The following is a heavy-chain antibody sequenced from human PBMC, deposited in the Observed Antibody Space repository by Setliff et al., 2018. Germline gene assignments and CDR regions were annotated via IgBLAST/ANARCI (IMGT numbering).Heavy chain of an antibody. D-gene: IGHD2-15*01. CDR2: INQYGTEK. CDR1: GFTFSSHW. V-gene: IGHV3-7*01. Sequence: GGSLRLSCVGSGFTFSSHWLDWVRQAPGKGLEWVANINQYGTEKYYVDSVKGRFSVSRDNAKNSLYLQMNSLRAEDTAVYYCARFACSGGSCYLSSSDYWGQGTLVTVSS. J-gene: IGHJ4*02. CDR3: ARFACSGGSCYLSSSDY.